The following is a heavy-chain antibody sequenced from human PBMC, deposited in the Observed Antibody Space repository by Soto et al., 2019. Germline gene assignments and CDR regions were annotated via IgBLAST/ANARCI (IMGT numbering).Heavy chain of an antibody. CDR3: ARDGWVNGLSWLQYY. D-gene: IGHD5-12*01. J-gene: IGHJ4*02. CDR2: IFYSGST. CDR1: GGSISSGGYY. V-gene: IGHV4-31*03. Sequence: SETLSLTCTVSGGSISSGGYYWSWIRHHPGKGLEWIGYIFYSGSTFYSPSLKSRVTISVDTARNQFSLNLRSVTAADTAVYYCARDGWVNGLSWLQYYWGQGTLVTVSS.